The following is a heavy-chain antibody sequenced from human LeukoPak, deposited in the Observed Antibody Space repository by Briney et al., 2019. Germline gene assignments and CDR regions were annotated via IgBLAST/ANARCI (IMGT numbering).Heavy chain of an antibody. Sequence: SETLSLTCTVSGGSISSYYWSWIRQPPGKGLEWIGYIYYSGSTNYNPSLKSRVTISVDTSKNQFSLKLSSVTAADTAVYYCARDLAILGYYYMDVWGKGTTVTVSS. CDR3: ARDLAILGYYYMDV. J-gene: IGHJ6*03. V-gene: IGHV4-59*01. D-gene: IGHD1-26*01. CDR1: GGSISSYY. CDR2: IYYSGST.